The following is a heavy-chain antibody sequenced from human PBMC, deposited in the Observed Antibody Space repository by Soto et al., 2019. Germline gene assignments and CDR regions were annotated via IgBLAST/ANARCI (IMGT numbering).Heavy chain of an antibody. CDR2: MNPNSGNT. Sequence: ASVKVSCKASGYTFTSYDINWVRQATGQGLEWMGWMNPNSGNTDYAQKFQGRVTMTRNTSISTAYMELSSLRSEDTAVYYCATKAAFGSSWYFNWFDPWGQGTLVTVSS. V-gene: IGHV1-8*01. D-gene: IGHD6-13*01. CDR1: GYTFTSYD. CDR3: ATKAAFGSSWYFNWFDP. J-gene: IGHJ5*02.